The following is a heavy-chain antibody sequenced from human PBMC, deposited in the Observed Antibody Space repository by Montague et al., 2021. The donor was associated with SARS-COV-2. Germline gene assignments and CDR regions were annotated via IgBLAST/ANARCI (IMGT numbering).Heavy chain of an antibody. J-gene: IGHJ5*02. D-gene: IGHD3-22*01. CDR1: GGSVSSYY. V-gene: IGHV4-59*02. Sequence: SETLSLTCSVSGGSVSSYYLNWIRQTPGKGLEWIGIIFYSGSTNYNPSLKSRVTISVDTSKNQFSLKLSSVTAADTAVYYCARVRPPYYYDNSGHFLHGWFDPWGQGTLVTVSS. CDR2: IFYSGST. CDR3: ARVRPPYYYDNSGHFLHGWFDP.